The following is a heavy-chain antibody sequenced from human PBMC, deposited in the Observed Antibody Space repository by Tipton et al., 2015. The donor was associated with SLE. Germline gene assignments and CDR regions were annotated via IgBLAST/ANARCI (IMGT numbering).Heavy chain of an antibody. CDR1: GFNVRTKY. V-gene: IGHV3-53*04. D-gene: IGHD5-12*01. CDR3: VRDATNGYEDYFEN. CDR2: IYTGGFT. J-gene: IGHJ4*02. Sequence: QLVQSGGGLVQPGGSLRLSCAASGFNVRTKYLSWVRQAPGKGLEWVSVIYTGGFTYYGDSVKGRFTISRDNSKNTVYLQMNSLRPEDTAVYYCVRDATNGYEDYFENWGQGTLVTVSS.